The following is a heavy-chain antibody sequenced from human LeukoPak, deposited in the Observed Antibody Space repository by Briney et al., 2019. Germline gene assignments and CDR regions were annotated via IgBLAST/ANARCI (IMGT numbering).Heavy chain of an antibody. V-gene: IGHV4-34*01. J-gene: IGHJ5*02. CDR1: GGSFRGYY. CDR3: ARAQGWNNWFDP. Sequence: SETLSLTCAVYGGSFRGYYWSWIRQPPGRGLEWIGEINHSGSTNYNPSLKSRVTISVDTSKNQFSLKLSSVTAADTAVYYCARAQGWNNWFDPWGQGTLVTVSS. D-gene: IGHD2-15*01. CDR2: INHSGST.